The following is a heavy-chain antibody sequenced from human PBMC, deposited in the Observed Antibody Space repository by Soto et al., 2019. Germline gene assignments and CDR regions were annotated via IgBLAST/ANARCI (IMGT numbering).Heavy chain of an antibody. CDR2: INHSGTV. V-gene: IGHV4-34*01. CDR1: GGAFNGYY. CDR3: ARAGAALVRGSIGGFDY. J-gene: IGHJ4*02. Sequence: QVHLQQWGAGLLKPSETLSLTCAVNGGAFNGYYWTWIRQSPGKGLQWIGEINHSGTVDYNPSLMSRVTFAIDTSKKQFSLTLPSVTAADTAVYYCARAGAALVRGSIGGFDYWGQGTLVTVSS. D-gene: IGHD3-10*01.